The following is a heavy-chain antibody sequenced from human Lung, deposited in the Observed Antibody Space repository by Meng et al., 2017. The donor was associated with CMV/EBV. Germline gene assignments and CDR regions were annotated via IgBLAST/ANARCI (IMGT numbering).Heavy chain of an antibody. CDR3: ARGRSNWNDYPLVY. CDR1: GGSFSGYY. Sequence: SETXSLXCAVYGGSFSGYYWSWIRQPPGKGLEWIGEINHSGSTNYNPSLESRVTISGDTSKNHFSLMLSSMTAADTAVYYCARGRSNWNDYPLVYWGQGTLVTFSS. D-gene: IGHD1-1*01. J-gene: IGHJ4*02. V-gene: IGHV4-34*01. CDR2: INHSGST.